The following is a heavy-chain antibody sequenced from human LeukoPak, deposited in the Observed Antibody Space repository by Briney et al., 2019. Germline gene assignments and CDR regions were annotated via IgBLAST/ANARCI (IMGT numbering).Heavy chain of an antibody. D-gene: IGHD3-22*01. CDR3: ARENTYYYDSSGYPRDIDY. CDR1: GFTFSDYY. CDR2: ISSSGSTI. Sequence: GGSLRLSCAASGFTFSDYYMSWVRQAPGKGLEWVSYISSSGSTIYYADSVKGRFTISRDNAKNSLYLQMNSLRAEDTAVYYCARENTYYYDSSGYPRDIDYWGQGTLVTVSS. J-gene: IGHJ4*02. V-gene: IGHV3-11*01.